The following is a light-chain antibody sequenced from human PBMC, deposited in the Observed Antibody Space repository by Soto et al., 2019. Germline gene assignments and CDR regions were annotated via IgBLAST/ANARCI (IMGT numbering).Light chain of an antibody. V-gene: IGKV1-16*01. J-gene: IGKJ4*01. CDR3: QHYHNYPVT. CDR2: DAS. CDR1: QEISNH. Sequence: DIQMTQSPASLSASVGDRVTITCRASQEISNHLAWFQQKPGKPPKSLIYDASSLQSGGPSRFSGSGSGTEFTLTISSLQPEDFATYYCQHYHNYPVTFGGGTKVEIK.